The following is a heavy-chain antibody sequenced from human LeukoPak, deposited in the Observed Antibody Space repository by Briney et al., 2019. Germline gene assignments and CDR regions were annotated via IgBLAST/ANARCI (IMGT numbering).Heavy chain of an antibody. CDR3: ARDKYNWNDEDYYYGMDV. D-gene: IGHD1-1*01. Sequence: VASVKVSCKASGYTFTSYAMHWVRQAPGQRLEWMGWINAGNGNTKYSQKFKGRVTITRDTSASTAYMELSSLRSEDTAVYYCARDKYNWNDEDYYYGMDVWGKGTTVTVSS. J-gene: IGHJ6*04. CDR1: GYTFTSYA. CDR2: INAGNGNT. V-gene: IGHV1-3*01.